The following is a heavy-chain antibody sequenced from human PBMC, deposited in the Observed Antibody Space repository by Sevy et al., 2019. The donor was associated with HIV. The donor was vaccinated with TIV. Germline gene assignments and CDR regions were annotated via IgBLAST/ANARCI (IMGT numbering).Heavy chain of an antibody. CDR1: GFTLSSYG. J-gene: IGHJ4*02. Sequence: GGSLRLSCAASGFTLSSYGMHWVRQAPGKGLEWVAVIRYDGSNKYYADSVKGRFTISRDNSKNTLYLEMNSLRTEDTAVYYCARDQGAVVIVAATLFEYWGQGTLVTVSS. CDR3: ARDQGAVVIVAATLFEY. D-gene: IGHD2-15*01. V-gene: IGHV3-33*01. CDR2: IRYDGSNK.